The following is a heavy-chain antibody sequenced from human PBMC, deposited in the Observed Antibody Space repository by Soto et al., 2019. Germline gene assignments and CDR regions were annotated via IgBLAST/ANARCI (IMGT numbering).Heavy chain of an antibody. D-gene: IGHD6-19*01. Sequence: EVQLVESGGGLVQPGGSLRLSCAASGFTVSSNYMSWVRQAPGKGLEWVSVIYSGGSTYYADSVKGRFTISRDNSKNTLYLQMNSLRAEDTAVYYCEAAVAGTGFDYWGQGTLVNVSS. J-gene: IGHJ4*02. V-gene: IGHV3-66*01. CDR1: GFTVSSNY. CDR2: IYSGGST. CDR3: EAAVAGTGFDY.